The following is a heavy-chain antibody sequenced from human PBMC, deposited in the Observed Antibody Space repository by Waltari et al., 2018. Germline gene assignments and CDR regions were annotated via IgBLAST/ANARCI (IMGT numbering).Heavy chain of an antibody. CDR2: IHQGVTT. CDR1: GDSVTSSNW. V-gene: IGHV4-4*02. D-gene: IGHD6-6*01. Sequence: QVQLQESGPGLVKPSGTLFLTCAVAGDSVTSSNWWTWVRQPPGKGLAWLGEIHQGVTTNYNPSLTHRLTVSVDKPTNHFSLTLNSVTAADTGVYFCARLGPYSSSSNWGQGTLVAVSS. CDR3: ARLGPYSSSSN. J-gene: IGHJ4*02.